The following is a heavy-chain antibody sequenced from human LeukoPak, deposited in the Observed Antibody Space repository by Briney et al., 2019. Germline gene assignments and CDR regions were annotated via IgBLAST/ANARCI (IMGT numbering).Heavy chain of an antibody. CDR3: AKNPKAAAGTVSFFDY. D-gene: IGHD6-13*01. V-gene: IGHV3-30*04. CDR1: GFTFSSYA. CDR2: ISYDGSNK. Sequence: GGSLRLSCAASGFTFSSYAMHWVRQAPGKGLEWVAVISYDGSNKYYADSVKGRFTISRDNSKNTLYLQMNSLRAEDTAVYYCAKNPKAAAGTVSFFDYWGQGTLVTVSS. J-gene: IGHJ4*02.